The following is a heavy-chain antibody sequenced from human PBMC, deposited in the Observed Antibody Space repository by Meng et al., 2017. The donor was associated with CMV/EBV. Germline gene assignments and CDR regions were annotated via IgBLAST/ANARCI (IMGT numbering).Heavy chain of an antibody. J-gene: IGHJ4*02. CDR1: GSISSSNW. CDR2: IYHSGST. D-gene: IGHD6-13*01. V-gene: IGHV4-4*02. Sequence: GSISSSNWWSWVRQPPGKGLEWIGEIYHSGSTNYNPSLKSRVTISVDKSKNQFSLKLSSVTAADTAVYYCARGSDEAAAGTPYFDYWGQGTLVTVSS. CDR3: ARGSDEAAAGTPYFDY.